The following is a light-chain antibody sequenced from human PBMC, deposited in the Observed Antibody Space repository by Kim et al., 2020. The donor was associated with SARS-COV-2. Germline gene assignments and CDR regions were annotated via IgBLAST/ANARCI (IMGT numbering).Light chain of an antibody. CDR1: QSVSSS. J-gene: IGKJ1*01. V-gene: IGKV3-15*01. CDR2: DAS. Sequence: PGERATLSCRASQSVSSSLAWFQQKPGQPPRLFIYDASTRATGIPARFSGSGSGTEFTLTISGLQSEDFAVYFCLQYRNWPWTFGQGTKVDI. CDR3: LQYRNWPWT.